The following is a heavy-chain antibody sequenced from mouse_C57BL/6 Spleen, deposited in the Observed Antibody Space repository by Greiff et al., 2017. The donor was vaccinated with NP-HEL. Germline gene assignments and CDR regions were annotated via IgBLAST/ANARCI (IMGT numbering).Heavy chain of an antibody. D-gene: IGHD1-1*01. Sequence: DVKLVESGEGLVKPGGSLKLSCAASGFTFSSYAMSWVRQTPEKRLEWVAYISSGGDYIYYADTVKGRFTISRDNARNTLDLQMSSLKSEDTAMYYCTRGDYYGSTYWYFDVWGTGTTVTVSS. CDR2: ISSGGDYI. V-gene: IGHV5-9-1*02. CDR1: GFTFSSYA. CDR3: TRGDYYGSTYWYFDV. J-gene: IGHJ1*03.